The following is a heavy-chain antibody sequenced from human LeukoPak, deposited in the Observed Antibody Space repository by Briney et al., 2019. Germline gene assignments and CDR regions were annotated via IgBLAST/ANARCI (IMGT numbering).Heavy chain of an antibody. CDR2: ISSSSSYI. CDR1: GFTFSSYS. D-gene: IGHD3-3*01. Sequence: GGSLRLSCAASGFTFSSYSMNWVRQAPGKGLEWVSSISSSSSYIYYADSVKGRFTISRDNAKKSLYLQMNSLRVEDTAVYYCARVNIADFWSGYSTHFDYWGQGTLVTVSS. J-gene: IGHJ4*02. V-gene: IGHV3-21*01. CDR3: ARVNIADFWSGYSTHFDY.